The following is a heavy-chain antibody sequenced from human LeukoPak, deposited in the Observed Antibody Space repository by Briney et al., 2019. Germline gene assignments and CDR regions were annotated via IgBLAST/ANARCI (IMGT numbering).Heavy chain of an antibody. CDR2: INNDGSTT. Sequence: PGGSLRLSCAAPGFTFSTYWMHWVRQAPGKGLLWVSFINNDGSTTSYADSVKGRFTISRDNSKNTLYLQMNSLRAEDTAVYYCAKPYGGNSHYFDYWGQGTLVTVSS. D-gene: IGHD4-23*01. J-gene: IGHJ4*02. V-gene: IGHV3-74*01. CDR3: AKPYGGNSHYFDY. CDR1: GFTFSTYW.